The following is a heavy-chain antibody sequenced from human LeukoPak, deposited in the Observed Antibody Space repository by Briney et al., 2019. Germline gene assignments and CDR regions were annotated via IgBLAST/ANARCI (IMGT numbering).Heavy chain of an antibody. CDR2: IIPIFGTA. CDR3: AREVGAKHLHFDY. CDR1: GGTFSSYA. Sequence: ASVKVSCKASGGTFSSYAISWVRQAPGQRLEWMGGIIPIFGTANYAQKFQGRVTITADESTSTAYMELSSLRSEDTAVYYCAREVGAKHLHFDYWGQGTLVTVSS. V-gene: IGHV1-69*01. J-gene: IGHJ4*02. D-gene: IGHD1-26*01.